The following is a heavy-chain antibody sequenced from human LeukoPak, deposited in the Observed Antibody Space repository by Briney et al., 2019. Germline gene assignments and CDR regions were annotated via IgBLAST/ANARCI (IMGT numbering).Heavy chain of an antibody. V-gene: IGHV3-11*03. J-gene: IGHJ5*02. CDR1: GFIFSDYH. Sequence: GGSLRLSCAASGFIFSDYHMSWIRQAPEKGLEWVSYISSSGSYTNYADSVKGRFTISRDNAKKSLYPQMNSLRVEDTAVYYCATSIVGQNWFDPWGQGTLVTVSS. D-gene: IGHD3-16*02. CDR2: ISSSGSYT. CDR3: ATSIVGQNWFDP.